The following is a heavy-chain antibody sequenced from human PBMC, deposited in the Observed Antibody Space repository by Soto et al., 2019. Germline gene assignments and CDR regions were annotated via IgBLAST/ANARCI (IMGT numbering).Heavy chain of an antibody. J-gene: IGHJ6*02. CDR1: GYTFTSYG. D-gene: IGHD2-21*02. CDR3: ARVAGEIVVVTAGSYYYYGMDV. V-gene: IGHV1-18*04. CDR2: ISAYNGNT. Sequence: GASVKVSCKASGYTFTSYGISWVRRAPGQGLEWMGWISAYNGNTNYAQKLQGRVTMTTDTSTSTAYMELRSLRSDDTAVYYRARVAGEIVVVTAGSYYYYGMDVWGQGTTVTVSS.